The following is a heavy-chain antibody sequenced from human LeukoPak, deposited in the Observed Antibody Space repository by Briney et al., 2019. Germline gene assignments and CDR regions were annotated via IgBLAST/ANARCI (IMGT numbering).Heavy chain of an antibody. CDR2: ISGSGGNT. D-gene: IGHD3-22*01. V-gene: IGHV3-23*01. CDR3: STTYYYDSSEGY. J-gene: IGHJ4*02. Sequence: GGSLRLSCAAPGFTFSSYVMSWVRQAPGKGLEWVSVISGSGGNTYYADSVKGRFTISRDNSKNTLYLQMNSLKTEDTAVYYCSTTYYYDSSEGYWGQGTLVTVSS. CDR1: GFTFSSYV.